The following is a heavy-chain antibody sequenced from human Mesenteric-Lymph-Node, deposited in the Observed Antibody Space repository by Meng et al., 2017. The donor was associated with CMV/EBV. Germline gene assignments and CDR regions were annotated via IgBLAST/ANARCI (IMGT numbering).Heavy chain of an antibody. V-gene: IGHV3-20*04. Sequence: GGSLRLSCAASGFTFDDYGMSWVRQAPGKGLEWVSGINWNGGSTGYADSVKGRFTISRDNAKNSLYLQMNSLRAEDTALYYCARDLSHSGYVIRAFDIWGQGTMVTVSS. D-gene: IGHD5-12*01. CDR2: INWNGGST. CDR1: GFTFDDYG. CDR3: ARDLSHSGYVIRAFDI. J-gene: IGHJ3*02.